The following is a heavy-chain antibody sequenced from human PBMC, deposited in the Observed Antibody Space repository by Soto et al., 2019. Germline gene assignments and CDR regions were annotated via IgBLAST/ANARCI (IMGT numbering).Heavy chain of an antibody. J-gene: IGHJ6*02. V-gene: IGHV5-10-1*01. Sequence: EVQLVQSGAEVKKPGESLRFSCKGSGYRFTSYWVTWVRQMPGKGLEWMGRIDPSDSYTNYNPPFQGHVTISVDKSISTAYLQWSSLKASDTAMYYCARLYGGNSGMDVWGQGTTVTVSS. D-gene: IGHD4-17*01. CDR1: GYRFTSYW. CDR2: IDPSDSYT. CDR3: ARLYGGNSGMDV.